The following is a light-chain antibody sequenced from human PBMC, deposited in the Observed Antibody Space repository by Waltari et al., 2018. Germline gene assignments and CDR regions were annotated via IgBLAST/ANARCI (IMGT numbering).Light chain of an antibody. CDR3: SLSYAGILV. CDR2: ETS. Sequence: QAVVTQEPSLTVSPGGTVTLTCGSSDGAVTSSRFPYWFQQRPGQAPTTLISETSEKQSWTPSRFSASLIGGKASLTLSVARPDDEAEYFCSLSYAGILVFGGGTKLTVL. V-gene: IGLV7-46*01. CDR1: DGAVTSSRF. J-gene: IGLJ3*02.